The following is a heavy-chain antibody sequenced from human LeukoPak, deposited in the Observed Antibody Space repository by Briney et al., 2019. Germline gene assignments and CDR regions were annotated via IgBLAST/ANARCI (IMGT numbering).Heavy chain of an antibody. CDR1: GFTFDDYA. D-gene: IGHD3-22*01. J-gene: IGHJ4*02. CDR2: ISGDGGST. CDR3: ARSLGYYDSSGYYYVPNFDY. V-gene: IGHV3-43*02. Sequence: GGSLRLSCAASGFTFDDYAMHWVRQAPGKGLEWVSLISGDGGSTYYADSVKGRFTISRDNSKNSLYLQMISLRTEDTALYYCARSLGYYDSSGYYYVPNFDYWGQGTLVTVSS.